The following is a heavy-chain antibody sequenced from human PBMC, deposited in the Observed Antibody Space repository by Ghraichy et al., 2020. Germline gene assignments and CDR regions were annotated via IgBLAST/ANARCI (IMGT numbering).Heavy chain of an antibody. CDR1: RSSDHTSE. CDR3: VKGMSINSWVFLEY. J-gene: IGHJ4*02. Sequence: GGSLRLSSGNPRSSDHTSELQSRIRTSDAGLGWVKDFTGGGCTTYYADSVKGRFTISRDNSKNTLFLQMNSLRAEDTAVYYCVKGMSINSWVFLEYWCQGTLVTVSS. CDR2: FTGGGCTT. D-gene: IGHD2-21*01. V-gene: IGHV3-23*01.